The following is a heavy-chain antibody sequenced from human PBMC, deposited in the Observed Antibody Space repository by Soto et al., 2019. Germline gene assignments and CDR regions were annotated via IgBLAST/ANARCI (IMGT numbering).Heavy chain of an antibody. CDR1: GFTLSIYS. V-gene: IGHV3-21*01. CDR3: ARDRGITIFGVVSPQNWFDP. CDR2: ISSSSSYI. J-gene: IGHJ5*02. D-gene: IGHD3-3*01. Sequence: EVQLVESGGGLVKPGGSLRLSCAASGFTLSIYSMNWVRQAPGKGLEWVSSISSSSSYIYYADSVKGRFTISRDNAKNSLYLQMNSLRAEDTAVYYCARDRGITIFGVVSPQNWFDPWGQGTLVTVSS.